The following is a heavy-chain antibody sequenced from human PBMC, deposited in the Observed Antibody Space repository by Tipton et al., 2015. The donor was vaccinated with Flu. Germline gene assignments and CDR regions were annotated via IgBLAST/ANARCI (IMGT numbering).Heavy chain of an antibody. CDR2: ISYDGSNK. D-gene: IGHD1-7*01. J-gene: IGHJ4*02. CDR3: AKDAKSWNYFPDY. V-gene: IGHV3-30*06. Sequence: SLRLSCAASGFTFSSYGMHWVRQAPGKGLEWVAVISYDGSNKYYADSVKGRFTISRDNSKNTLYLQMNSLRGEETAVYYCAKDAKSWNYFPDYWGQGTLVTVSS. CDR1: GFTFSSYG.